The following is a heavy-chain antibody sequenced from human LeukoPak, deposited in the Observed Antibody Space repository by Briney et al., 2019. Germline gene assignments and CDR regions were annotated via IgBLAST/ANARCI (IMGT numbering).Heavy chain of an antibody. CDR1: GFNFSTYN. J-gene: IGHJ4*02. CDR2: ISGSGGST. V-gene: IGHV3-23*01. CDR3: AKTKDIVVVVAVAFDY. D-gene: IGHD2-15*01. Sequence: GGSLRLSCAAAGFNFSTYNFNWVRQAPGKGLEWVSAISGSGGSTYYADSVKGRFTISRDNSKNTLYLQMNSLRAEDTAVYYCAKTKDIVVVVAVAFDYWGQGTLVTVSS.